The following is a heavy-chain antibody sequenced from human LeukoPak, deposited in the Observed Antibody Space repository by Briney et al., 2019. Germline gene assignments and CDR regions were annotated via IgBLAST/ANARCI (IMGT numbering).Heavy chain of an antibody. CDR3: ARASYYGSGSLYYFDY. Sequence: GASVKVSFKSSGYTFTGYYMHWVRQAPGQGLEWMGWINPNSGGTNYAQKFQGRVTMTRDTSISTAYMELSRLRSDDTAVYYCARASYYGSGSLYYFDYWGQGTLVTVSS. CDR2: INPNSGGT. V-gene: IGHV1-2*02. CDR1: GYTFTGYY. J-gene: IGHJ4*02. D-gene: IGHD3-10*01.